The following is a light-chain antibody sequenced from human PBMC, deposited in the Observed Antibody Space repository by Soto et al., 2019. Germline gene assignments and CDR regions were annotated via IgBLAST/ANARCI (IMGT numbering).Light chain of an antibody. J-gene: IGKJ2*01. Sequence: EIVLTQSPGTLSLSPGERATLSCRASQSVSSSYLAWYQQKPGQAPRLLIYGASSRATGIPDRFSGSGSRPDFSLTISRLETEVFAVYYCQLYGSSTSPFGKGTKREIK. CDR3: QLYGSSTSP. V-gene: IGKV3-20*01. CDR1: QSVSSSY. CDR2: GAS.